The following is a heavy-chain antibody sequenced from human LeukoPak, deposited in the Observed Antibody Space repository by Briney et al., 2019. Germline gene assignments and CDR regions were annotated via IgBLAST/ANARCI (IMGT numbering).Heavy chain of an antibody. CDR1: GGSISSGDYY. V-gene: IGHV4-30-4*01. Sequence: SETLSLTCTVSGGSISSGDYYWSWIRQPPGKGLEWIGYIDYSGSTYYNPSLKSRVTISVDTSKNQFSLKLSSVTAADTAVYYCAREGYCSGGSCYSGIDYWGQGTLVTVSS. J-gene: IGHJ4*02. CDR2: IDYSGST. D-gene: IGHD2-15*01. CDR3: AREGYCSGGSCYSGIDY.